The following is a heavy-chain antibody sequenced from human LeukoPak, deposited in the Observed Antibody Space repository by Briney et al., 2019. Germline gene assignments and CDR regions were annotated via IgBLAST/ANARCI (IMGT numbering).Heavy chain of an antibody. CDR2: IYYGGST. V-gene: IGHV4-39*01. CDR1: GGSISSSSYY. D-gene: IGHD2-2*01. J-gene: IGHJ4*02. Sequence: SETLSLTCTVSGGSISSSSYYWGWIRQPPGKGLEWIGSIYYGGSTYYNPSLKSRVTISVDTSKNQFSLKLSSVTAADTAVYYCARQLVVPALDYWGQGTLVTVSS. CDR3: ARQLVVPALDY.